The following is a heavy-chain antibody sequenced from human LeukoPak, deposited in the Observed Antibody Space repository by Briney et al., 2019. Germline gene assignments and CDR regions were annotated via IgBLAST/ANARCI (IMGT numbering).Heavy chain of an antibody. J-gene: IGHJ5*02. D-gene: IGHD1-26*01. Sequence: PGGSLRFSCAASGFTFNSYSMSWVRQAPGKGLEWVSAISGSGGSTHYADSVKGRFTISRDNSKNTLYLQMNSLRAEDTAVYYGAKDRRSTTGGNWFDPWGQGTLVTVSS. CDR2: ISGSGGST. CDR1: GFTFNSYS. CDR3: AKDRRSTTGGNWFDP. V-gene: IGHV3-23*01.